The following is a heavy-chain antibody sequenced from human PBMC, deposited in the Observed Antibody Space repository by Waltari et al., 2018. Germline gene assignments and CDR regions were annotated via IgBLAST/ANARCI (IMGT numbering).Heavy chain of an antibody. J-gene: IGHJ4*02. CDR3: ERERVGSSDY. CDR1: GGSISSNSYY. CDR2: LFYSGST. V-gene: IGHV4-39*07. D-gene: IGHD1-26*01. Sequence: QLQLQESGPGLVKPSETLSLPCTVSGGSISSNSYYWGWIRQPPGKWLEWIESLFYSGSTYYNTSLKSRVTISVDTSKNQFSLKLSSVSAADTAVYYCERERVGSSDYWGQGTLVTVSS.